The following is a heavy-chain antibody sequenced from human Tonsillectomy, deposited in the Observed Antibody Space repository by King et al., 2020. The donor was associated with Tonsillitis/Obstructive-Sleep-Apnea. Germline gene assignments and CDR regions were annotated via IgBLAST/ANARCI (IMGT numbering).Heavy chain of an antibody. CDR3: AGDSLYYDFWSGYHIPFDY. CDR1: GYTFTSYG. J-gene: IGHJ4*02. Sequence: VQLVESGAEVKKPGASVKVSCKASGYTFTSYGISWVRQAPGQGLEWMGWISAYNGNTNYAQKLQGRVTMTTDTSTSTAYMELRSLRSDDTAVYYCAGDSLYYDFWSGYHIPFDYWGQGTLVTVSS. V-gene: IGHV1-18*01. CDR2: ISAYNGNT. D-gene: IGHD3-3*01.